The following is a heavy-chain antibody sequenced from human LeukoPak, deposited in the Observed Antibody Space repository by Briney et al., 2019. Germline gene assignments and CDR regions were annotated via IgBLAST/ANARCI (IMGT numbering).Heavy chain of an antibody. CDR2: TNSDGSST. CDR1: GFTFSNYW. Sequence: GGSLRLSCAAPGFTFSNYWIYWVRQAPGKGLVWVSHTNSDGSSTSYADSVKGRFTISRDNAKNTVYLQMNSLRAEDTAVYYCARVYGASLPVLGYWGQGTLVTVSS. CDR3: ARVYGASLPVLGY. V-gene: IGHV3-74*01. D-gene: IGHD3-10*01. J-gene: IGHJ4*02.